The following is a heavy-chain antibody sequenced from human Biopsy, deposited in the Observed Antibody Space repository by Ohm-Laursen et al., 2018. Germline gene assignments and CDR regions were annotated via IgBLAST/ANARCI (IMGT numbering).Heavy chain of an antibody. CDR2: VYYTGST. Sequence: SETLSLTCTVSGASITSYYWSWIRQPAGKGLEWIGYVYYTGSTDYNPSLQSRVTISVDTSKNHFSLRLRSVTPADTAIYYCARDRGYYSDRTVPGYFDLWGRGTLVTVSS. V-gene: IGHV4-59*01. CDR3: ARDRGYYSDRTVPGYFDL. D-gene: IGHD3-22*01. CDR1: GASITSYY. J-gene: IGHJ2*01.